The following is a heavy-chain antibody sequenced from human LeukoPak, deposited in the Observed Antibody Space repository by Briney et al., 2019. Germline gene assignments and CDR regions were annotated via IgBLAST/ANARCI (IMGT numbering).Heavy chain of an antibody. CDR1: GFTFGSYS. J-gene: IGHJ4*02. V-gene: IGHV3-21*01. Sequence: GGSLRLSCAASGFTFGSYSMNWVRQAPGKGLEWVSSISSSSSYIYYADSVKGRFTISRDNAKNSLYLQMNSLRAEDTAVYYCARVPPHNYGVHWGQGTLVTVSS. CDR3: ARVPPHNYGVH. D-gene: IGHD4-17*01. CDR2: ISSSSSYI.